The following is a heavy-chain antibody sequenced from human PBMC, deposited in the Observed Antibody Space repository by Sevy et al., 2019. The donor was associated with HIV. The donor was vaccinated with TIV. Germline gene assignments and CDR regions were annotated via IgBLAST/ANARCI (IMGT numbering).Heavy chain of an antibody. Sequence: GGSLRLSCAASGFTFSSYGMHWVRQAPGKGLEWVAVIWYDGSNKYYADSVKGRFTISRDNSKNTLYLQMNSLRAEDTAVYYGARAFGGTGTTMGGGYYYYYYGMDVWGQGTTVTVSS. CDR2: IWYDGSNK. D-gene: IGHD1-1*01. J-gene: IGHJ6*02. CDR3: ARAFGGTGTTMGGGYYYYYYGMDV. CDR1: GFTFSSYG. V-gene: IGHV3-33*01.